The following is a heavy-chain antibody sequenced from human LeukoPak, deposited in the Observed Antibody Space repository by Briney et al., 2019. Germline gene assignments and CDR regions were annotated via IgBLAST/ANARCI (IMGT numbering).Heavy chain of an antibody. D-gene: IGHD4-23*01. J-gene: IGHJ6*03. CDR2: ISGSGGST. V-gene: IGHV3-23*01. CDR1: GFTFSSYA. Sequence: GGSLRLSCAASGFTFSSYAMSWVRQAPGKGLEWVSAISGSGGSTYYADSVKGRFTISRDNSKNTLYLQMNGLRAEDTAVYYCAKDAREVVTWGYYYYMDVWGKGTTVTVSS. CDR3: AKDAREVVTWGYYYYMDV.